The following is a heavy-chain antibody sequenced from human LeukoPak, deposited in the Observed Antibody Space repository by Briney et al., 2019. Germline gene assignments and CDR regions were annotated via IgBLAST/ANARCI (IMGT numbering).Heavy chain of an antibody. CDR2: ISGSADNT. Sequence: GGSLRLSCAASGFTFSSYAMSWVRQAPGKGLEWVSAISGSADNTYYADSVKGRFTISRDNSKNTLYLQMNSLRAEDTAVYYCAKGTGYSSGWAFDYWGQGTLVTASS. D-gene: IGHD6-19*01. CDR1: GFTFSSYA. CDR3: AKGTGYSSGWAFDY. J-gene: IGHJ4*02. V-gene: IGHV3-23*01.